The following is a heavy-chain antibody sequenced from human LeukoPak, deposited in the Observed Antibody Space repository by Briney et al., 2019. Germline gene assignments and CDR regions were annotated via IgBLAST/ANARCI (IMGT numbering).Heavy chain of an antibody. Sequence: ASVRVSCKVSGYTLTELSMHWVRQAPGKGLEWMGGFDPEDGETIYAQKFQGRVTMTEDTSTDTAYMELSSLRSEDTAVYYCARPVRCSGGSCYSSSSPNLYYYYGMDVWGQGTTVTVSS. CDR1: GYTLTELS. J-gene: IGHJ6*02. CDR2: FDPEDGET. V-gene: IGHV1-24*01. D-gene: IGHD2-15*01. CDR3: ARPVRCSGGSCYSSSSPNLYYYYGMDV.